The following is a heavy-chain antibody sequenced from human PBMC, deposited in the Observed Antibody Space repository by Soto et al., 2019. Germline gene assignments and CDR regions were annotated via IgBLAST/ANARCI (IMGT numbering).Heavy chain of an antibody. Sequence: PGGSLRLSCAASGFTFSSYVMSWVRQAPGKGLEWVSGISGSGGSTYYADSVKGRFTISRDNSKNTLYLQMNSLRVEDTAVYYCVRQVGRMVAGKTAEYFQHWGQGTLVTVSS. V-gene: IGHV3-23*01. CDR2: ISGSGGST. J-gene: IGHJ1*01. CDR1: GFTFSSYV. D-gene: IGHD6-19*01. CDR3: VRQVGRMVAGKTAEYFQH.